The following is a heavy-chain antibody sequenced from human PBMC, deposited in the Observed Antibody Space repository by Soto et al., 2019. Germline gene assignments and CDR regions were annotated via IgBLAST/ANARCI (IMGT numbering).Heavy chain of an antibody. CDR3: EISVGVPDPHRDFDY. D-gene: IGHD2-2*01. CDR1: GYTFTVYY. V-gene: IGHV1-2*06. J-gene: IGHJ4*02. CDR2: INPDSGDT. Sequence: ASVKVSCKASGYTFTVYYMHWVRQAPGQGLEWMGRINPDSGDTDHAEKFQGRVTMTRDTSISTAYMELTRLTSDDTAVYHCEISVGVPDPHRDFDYWGQGTPVTVSS.